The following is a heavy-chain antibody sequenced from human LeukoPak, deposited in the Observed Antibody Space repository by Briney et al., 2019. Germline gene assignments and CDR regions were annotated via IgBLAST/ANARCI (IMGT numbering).Heavy chain of an antibody. CDR3: AKDQVLWLGELLGEYYFDY. Sequence: GGSLRLSCAASGFTFSSYGMSWVRQAPGKGLEWVSAISGSGGSTYYADSVKGRFTISRDNSKNTLYLQMNSLRAEDTAVYYCAKDQVLWLGELLGEYYFDYWGQGTLVTVSS. V-gene: IGHV3-23*01. CDR1: GFTFSSYG. J-gene: IGHJ4*02. CDR2: ISGSGGST. D-gene: IGHD3-10*01.